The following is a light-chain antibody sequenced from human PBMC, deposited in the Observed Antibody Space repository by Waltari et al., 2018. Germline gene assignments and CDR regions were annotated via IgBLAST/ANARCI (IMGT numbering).Light chain of an antibody. J-gene: IGLJ2*01. CDR3: CSYAGSSPHVI. CDR1: SSDVGSYKF. V-gene: IGLV2-23*01. Sequence: QSALTQPASVSGSPGQSITISCTGSSSDVGSYKFVSWYQQHPGKAPQLMIYGGSQRPSGVSNHVSGSKSGNTASLTISGLRAEDEADYYCCSYAGSSPHVIFGGGTKLTVL. CDR2: GGS.